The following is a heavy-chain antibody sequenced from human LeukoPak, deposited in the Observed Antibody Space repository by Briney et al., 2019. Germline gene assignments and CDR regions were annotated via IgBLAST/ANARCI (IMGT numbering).Heavy chain of an antibody. CDR3: ARDATVTTIDYWFDP. CDR1: GDSISSGDYY. Sequence: PSETLSLTCTVSGDSISSGDYYWSWIRQPAGKGPEWIGRISSSGSTNYNPSLKSRVTISVDTSKNQFSLKLSSVTAADTAVYYCARDATVTTIDYWFDPWGQGTLVTVSS. CDR2: ISSSGST. J-gene: IGHJ5*02. D-gene: IGHD4-11*01. V-gene: IGHV4-61*02.